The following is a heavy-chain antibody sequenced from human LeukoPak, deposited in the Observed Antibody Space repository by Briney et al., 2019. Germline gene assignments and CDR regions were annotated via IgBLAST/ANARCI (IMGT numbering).Heavy chain of an antibody. CDR2: MNPNSGNT. V-gene: IGHV1-8*01. CDR1: GYTFTSYD. CDR3: AISSYYYDSSGYSPGGNY. Sequence: ASVKVSCKASGYTFTSYDINWVRQATGQGLEWMGWMNPNSGNTGYAQKFQGRVTMTRNTSISTAYMELSSLRSEDTAVYYCAISSYYYDSSGYSPGGNYWGQGTLVTVSS. J-gene: IGHJ4*02. D-gene: IGHD3-22*01.